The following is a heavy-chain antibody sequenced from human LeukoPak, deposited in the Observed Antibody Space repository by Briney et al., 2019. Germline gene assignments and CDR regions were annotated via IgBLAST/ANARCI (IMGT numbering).Heavy chain of an antibody. D-gene: IGHD2-2*01. Sequence: SQTLSLTCTVSGGSISSGSYYWSWIRQPAGKGLEWNGRIYTSGSTNYNPSLKSRVTISVDTSKNQFSLKLSSVTAADTAVYYCARVSVVVPAAMVDVWGKGTTVTVSS. CDR1: GGSISSGSYY. J-gene: IGHJ6*04. CDR3: ARVSVVVPAAMVDV. V-gene: IGHV4-61*02. CDR2: IYTSGST.